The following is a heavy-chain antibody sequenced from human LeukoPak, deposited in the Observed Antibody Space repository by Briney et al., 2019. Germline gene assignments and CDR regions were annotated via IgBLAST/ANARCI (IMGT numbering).Heavy chain of an antibody. D-gene: IGHD6-19*01. CDR2: IDPSDSYN. CDR3: ARQGIAVAKGYYYYGMDV. V-gene: IGHV5-10-1*01. CDR1: GYSFTSYW. Sequence: GESLKISCKGSGYSFTSYWISWVRQMPGKGLEWRGRIDPSDSYNNSNPSFQGHVTISADKSISTAYLQWSSLKATDTAMYYCARQGIAVAKGYYYYGMDVWGKGTTVTVSS. J-gene: IGHJ6*04.